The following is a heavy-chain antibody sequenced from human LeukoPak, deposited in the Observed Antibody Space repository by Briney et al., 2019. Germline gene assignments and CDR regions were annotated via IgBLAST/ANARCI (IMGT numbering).Heavy chain of an antibody. J-gene: IGHJ4*02. CDR2: ISSSGTTI. V-gene: IGHV3-11*04. D-gene: IGHD1-26*01. Sequence: PGGSLRLSCAASGFSFSDSYMSWIRQAPGKGLEWVSYISSSGTTIHYADSVKGRFTISRDNAKNSLYLQMNSLRAEDTAVYYCALWENNFDYWGQGTLVTVSS. CDR1: GFSFSDSY. CDR3: ALWENNFDY.